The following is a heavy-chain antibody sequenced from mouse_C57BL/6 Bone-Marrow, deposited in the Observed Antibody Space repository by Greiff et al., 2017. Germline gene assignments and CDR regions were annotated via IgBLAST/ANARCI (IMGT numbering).Heavy chain of an antibody. CDR2: ISDGGSYT. D-gene: IGHD4-1*01. Sequence: EVKLVESGGGLVKPGGSLKLSCAASGFTFSSYAMSWVRQTPEKRLEWVATISDGGSYTYYPDNVKGRFTISRDNAKNNLYLQRSHLKSEDTAMYYCASAGSPYAMDYWGQGTSVTVSS. CDR1: GFTFSSYA. CDR3: ASAGSPYAMDY. V-gene: IGHV5-4*03. J-gene: IGHJ4*01.